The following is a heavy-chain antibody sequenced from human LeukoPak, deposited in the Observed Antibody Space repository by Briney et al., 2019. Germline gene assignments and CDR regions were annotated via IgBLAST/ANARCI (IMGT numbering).Heavy chain of an antibody. D-gene: IGHD3-16*01. J-gene: IGHJ4*02. CDR1: GFTFSSYG. Sequence: GGSLRLSCAASGFTFSSYGMHWVRQAPGKGLEWVAFIRYDGSDKYYADSVKGRFTISRDNSKNTLYLQMNSLRVEDTAVYYCAKDRGGWSIFDYWGQGTLVTVSS. CDR2: IRYDGSDK. V-gene: IGHV3-30*02. CDR3: AKDRGGWSIFDY.